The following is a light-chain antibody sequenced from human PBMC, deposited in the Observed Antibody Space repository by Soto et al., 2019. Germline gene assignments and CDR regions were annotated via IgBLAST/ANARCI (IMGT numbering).Light chain of an antibody. V-gene: IGLV2-11*01. CDR1: SSDVGDYNY. J-gene: IGLJ2*01. Sequence: QSALTQPRSVSGSPGQSVTISCTGTSSDVGDYNYVSWYQQHPGKAPKLMIYDVSKRPSGVPDRFSGSKSGNTASLTISGLQPEDEADYYCCSYAASYGFDVLFGGGTKLTVL. CDR2: DVS. CDR3: CSYAASYGFDVL.